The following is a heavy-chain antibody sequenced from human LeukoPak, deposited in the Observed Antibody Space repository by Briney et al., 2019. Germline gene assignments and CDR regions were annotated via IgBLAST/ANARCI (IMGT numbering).Heavy chain of an antibody. CDR2: IDGFGGST. Sequence: PGGSLRLSCAASGFTYSNYAMSWVRQAPGKGLEWVSDIDGFGGSTYYADSVKGRFTISRDNSKNTLYIHMNSLRAEDTAVYYCARANSGWSAGYYYYMDVWAKGPRSPSP. CDR3: ARANSGWSAGYYYYMDV. V-gene: IGHV3-23*01. J-gene: IGHJ6*03. D-gene: IGHD6-19*01. CDR1: GFTYSNYA.